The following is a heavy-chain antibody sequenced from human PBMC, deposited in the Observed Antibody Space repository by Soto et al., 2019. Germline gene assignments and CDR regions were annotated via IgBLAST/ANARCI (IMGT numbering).Heavy chain of an antibody. Sequence: GASVKVSCKASGYTFTSYYMHWVRQAPGQGLEWMGIINPSGGSTSYAQKFQGRVTMTRDTSTSTVYMELSSLRSEDTAVYYCARVMGVVAATAQFDYWGQGTLVTVSS. J-gene: IGHJ4*02. D-gene: IGHD2-15*01. CDR1: GYTFTSYY. CDR3: ARVMGVVAATAQFDY. CDR2: INPSGGST. V-gene: IGHV1-46*03.